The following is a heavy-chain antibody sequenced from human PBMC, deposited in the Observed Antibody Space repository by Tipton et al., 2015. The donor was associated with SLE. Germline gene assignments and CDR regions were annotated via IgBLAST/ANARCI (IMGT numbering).Heavy chain of an antibody. J-gene: IGHJ6*03. CDR2: IYTTGTT. D-gene: IGHD3-3*01. CDR1: GGSISSGDYY. Sequence: TLSLTCTVSGGSISSGDYYWTWIRQPAGKGLEWIGRIYTTGTTNYSPSLESRVTMFLDMSKNQFSLRLSSVTAADTAVYYCARLESKAGYYYYYMDVWGKGTTVTVSS. CDR3: ARLESKAGYYYYYMDV. V-gene: IGHV4-61*02.